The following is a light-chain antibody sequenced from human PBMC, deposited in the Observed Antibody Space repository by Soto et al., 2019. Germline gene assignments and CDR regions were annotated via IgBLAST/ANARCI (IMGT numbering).Light chain of an antibody. CDR1: SSDVGGYNY. V-gene: IGLV2-14*03. Sequence: QSLLTQPASVSGSPGQSITISCTGTSSDVGGYNYVSWYQHHPGKAPKLIIYDVSNRPSGVSIRFSASKSDNTASLTISGLQPEDEADYHCSSYTTSNTRQIVFGTGTKVTVL. J-gene: IGLJ1*01. CDR2: DVS. CDR3: SSYTTSNTRQIV.